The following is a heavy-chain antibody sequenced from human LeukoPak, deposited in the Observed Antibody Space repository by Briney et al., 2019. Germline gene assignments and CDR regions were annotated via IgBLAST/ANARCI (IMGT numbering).Heavy chain of an antibody. D-gene: IGHD4-17*01. V-gene: IGHV4-59*01. CDR3: ARAQYGDYVDY. J-gene: IGHJ4*02. CDR2: IYYSGST. Sequence: SETLSLTCTVSGGSIGSYYWSWIRQPPGKGLEWIGYIYYSGSTNYNPSLKSRVTISVDTSKNQFSLKLSSVTAADTAVYYCARAQYGDYVDYWGQGTLVTVSS. CDR1: GGSIGSYY.